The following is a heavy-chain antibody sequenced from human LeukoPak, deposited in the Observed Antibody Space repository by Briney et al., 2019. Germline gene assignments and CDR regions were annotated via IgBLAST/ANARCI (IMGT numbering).Heavy chain of an antibody. CDR2: IGPHTGDT. V-gene: IGHV1-2*02. CDR3: SRRGDFQAFDY. J-gene: IGHJ4*02. D-gene: IGHD3-3*01. Sequence: ASVKVSCKASGYTFTDYYIHWVRQAPGQGLEWMGWIGPHTGDTDSAQKFQGRVTITRDTSITTAYMELNRLTSDDAAVYYCSRRGDFQAFDYWGQGTLVTVSS. CDR1: GYTFTDYY.